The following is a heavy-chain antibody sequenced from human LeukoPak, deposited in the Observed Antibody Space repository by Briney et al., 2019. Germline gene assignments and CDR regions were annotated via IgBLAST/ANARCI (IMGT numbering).Heavy chain of an antibody. Sequence: PGGSLRLSCAASGFTFSSYSMNWVRQAPGKGLEWVSYISSSSSTIYYADSVKGRFTISRDNAKNSLYLQMNSLRDEDTAVYYCARSPWHLPNETPTYWYFDLWGRGTLVTVSS. CDR2: ISSSSSTI. J-gene: IGHJ2*01. CDR1: GFTFSSYS. V-gene: IGHV3-48*02. CDR3: ARSPWHLPNETPTYWYFDL.